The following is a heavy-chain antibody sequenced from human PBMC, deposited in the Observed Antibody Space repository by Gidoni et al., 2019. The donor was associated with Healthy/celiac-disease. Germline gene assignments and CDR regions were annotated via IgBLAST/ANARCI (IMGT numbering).Heavy chain of an antibody. CDR2: IYYSGST. V-gene: IGHV4-59*01. J-gene: IGHJ4*02. CDR1: GGTISSYY. CDR3: AREGVGELAIDY. D-gene: IGHD3-10*01. Sequence: QVQLQESGPGLVKPSETLSLTCTASGGTISSYYWSWIRQPPGKGLEWIGYIYYSGSTNYNPSLKSRVTISVDTSKNQFSLKLSSVTAADTAVYYCAREGVGELAIDYWGQGTLVTVSS.